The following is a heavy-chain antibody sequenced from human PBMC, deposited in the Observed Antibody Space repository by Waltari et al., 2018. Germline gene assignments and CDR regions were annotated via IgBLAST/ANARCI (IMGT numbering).Heavy chain of an antibody. J-gene: IGHJ4*02. CDR3: VRGYPDIVATISDY. D-gene: IGHD5-12*01. CDR2: FYKSGTT. V-gene: IGHV4-39*07. CDR1: RSPIRNNYYY. Sequence: QLQLQESGPGLVKTSETLSLTRTVSRSPIRNNYYYWGWVRQPPGKGLVWIGSFYKSGTTYYNPSLKSRVTISVDTSNNQFSLKLNSVTAADTAVYYCVRGYPDIVATISDYWGQGTLVIVSS.